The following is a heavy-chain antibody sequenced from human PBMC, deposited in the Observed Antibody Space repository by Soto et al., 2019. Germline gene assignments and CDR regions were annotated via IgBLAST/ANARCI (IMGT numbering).Heavy chain of an antibody. Sequence: WSWIRQPPGKGLEWIGEINHSGSTNYNPSLKSRVTISVDTSKNQFSLKLSSVTAADTAVYYCAPGYDSSGYYYWNFDYWGQGTLVTVSS. D-gene: IGHD3-22*01. J-gene: IGHJ4*02. CDR2: INHSGST. CDR3: APGYDSSGYYYWNFDY. V-gene: IGHV4-34*01.